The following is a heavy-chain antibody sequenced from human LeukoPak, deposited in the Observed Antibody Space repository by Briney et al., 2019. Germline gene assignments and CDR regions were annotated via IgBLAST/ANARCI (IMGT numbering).Heavy chain of an antibody. CDR2: INHSGST. V-gene: IGHV4-34*01. D-gene: IGHD6-6*01. J-gene: IGHJ4*02. CDR3: ARKQLVPLAQSFDY. Sequence: PSETLSLTCAVYGGSFSGYYWSWIRQSPGKGLEWIGEINHSGSTNYNPSLKSRVTISVDTSKNQFSLKLNSLTAADTAVYYCARKQLVPLAQSFDYWGQGTLVTVSS. CDR1: GGSFSGYY.